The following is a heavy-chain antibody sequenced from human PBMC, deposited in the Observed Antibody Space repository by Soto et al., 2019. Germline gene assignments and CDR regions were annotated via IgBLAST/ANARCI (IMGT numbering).Heavy chain of an antibody. CDR2: INSDGSHT. CDR1: GLSFNIYW. Sequence: EVQLVESGGGLVQPGGSLRLSCAASGLSFNIYWMRWVRQVPGKGLVWLARINSDGSHTIYVDSVKGRFTISRDNAKNTVFLQMDSLRDEDTGVYYCAGGMAGLDVWGQGTTVTVSS. CDR3: AGGMAGLDV. V-gene: IGHV3-74*01. J-gene: IGHJ6*02.